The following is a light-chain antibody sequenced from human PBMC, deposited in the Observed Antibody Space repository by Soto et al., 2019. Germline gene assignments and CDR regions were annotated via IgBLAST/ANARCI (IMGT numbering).Light chain of an antibody. CDR1: RSNIGGGYD. J-gene: IGLJ3*02. V-gene: IGLV1-40*01. CDR2: GNI. CDR3: QSYDSSLSAWV. Sequence: QLVLTQPPSVSGVPGQTITISCTGSRSNIGGGYDVHWYQQLPGTAPPQLLVYGNINRPSRVPDRFSGSKSDTSASLAITGLQAEDEADYYCQSYDSSLSAWVFGGGTKLTVL.